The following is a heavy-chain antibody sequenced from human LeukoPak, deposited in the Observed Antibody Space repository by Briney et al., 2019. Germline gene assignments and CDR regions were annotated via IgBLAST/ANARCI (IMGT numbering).Heavy chain of an antibody. D-gene: IGHD6-19*01. Sequence: ASVKVSCKASGYTFTDYYLHWVRQAPGQGLEWMGRINPNSGGTNYAQKFQGRVTMTRDTSISTAYMELSRLRSDDTAVYYCARVMVAGKLDYWGQGTLVTVSS. CDR2: INPNSGGT. CDR1: GYTFTDYY. V-gene: IGHV1-2*06. CDR3: ARVMVAGKLDY. J-gene: IGHJ4*02.